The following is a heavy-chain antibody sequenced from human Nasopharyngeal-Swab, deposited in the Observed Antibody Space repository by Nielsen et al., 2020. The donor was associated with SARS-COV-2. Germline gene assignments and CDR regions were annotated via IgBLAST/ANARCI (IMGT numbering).Heavy chain of an antibody. CDR2: INPSGGST. CDR1: GYTFTSYY. Sequence: ASVKVSCKASGYTFTSYYMHWVRQAPGQGLEWMGIINPSGGSTNYAQKFQGRVTITADESTSTAYMELSSLRSEDTAVYYCARAARGSGSYEGRDYYYGMDVWGQGTTVTVSS. V-gene: IGHV1-46*01. J-gene: IGHJ6*02. D-gene: IGHD3-10*01. CDR3: ARAARGSGSYEGRDYYYGMDV.